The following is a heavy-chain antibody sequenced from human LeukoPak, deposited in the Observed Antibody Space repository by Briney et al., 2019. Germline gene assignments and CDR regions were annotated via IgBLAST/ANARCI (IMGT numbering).Heavy chain of an antibody. CDR2: ISYDGRNK. J-gene: IGHJ4*02. V-gene: IGHV3-30*18. CDR3: AKQGGGSGWYLSY. CDR1: RFTFSSFG. D-gene: IGHD6-19*01. Sequence: GGSLRLSCAASRFTFSSFGMHWVRQAPGKGLEWVAVISYDGRNKYYADSVKGRFTISRDNSKNTLYLQMNSPRAEDTAVYYCAKQGGGSGWYLSYWGQGTLVTVSS.